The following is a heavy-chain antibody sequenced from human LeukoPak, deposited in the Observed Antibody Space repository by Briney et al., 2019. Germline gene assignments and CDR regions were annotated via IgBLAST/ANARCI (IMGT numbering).Heavy chain of an antibody. CDR1: GFTVSSNY. J-gene: IGHJ4*02. CDR3: AREDSGCYGGVVY. V-gene: IGHV3-53*01. CDR2: IYSGGST. D-gene: IGHD1-26*01. Sequence: GGSLRLSCAASGFTVSSNYMSWVRQAPGKGLEWVSVIYSGGSTYYADSVKGRFTISRDNSKHTLYLQMNSLRAEDTAVYYCAREDSGCYGGVVYWGQGTLVTVSS.